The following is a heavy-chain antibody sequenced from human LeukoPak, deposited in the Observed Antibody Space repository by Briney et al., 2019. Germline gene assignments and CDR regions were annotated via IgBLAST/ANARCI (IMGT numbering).Heavy chain of an antibody. J-gene: IGHJ3*01. Sequence: GGSLRLSCAASGFTFSSYWMHWVRQAPGKGLVWVSRINSDGSSTGYADSVKGRFTISRDNAKTSLYLQMNSLRAADTALYYCTGVLPAAPNAFHFWGQGTMVTVSS. D-gene: IGHD2-2*01. CDR3: TGVLPAAPNAFHF. CDR2: INSDGSST. CDR1: GFTFSSYW. V-gene: IGHV3-74*01.